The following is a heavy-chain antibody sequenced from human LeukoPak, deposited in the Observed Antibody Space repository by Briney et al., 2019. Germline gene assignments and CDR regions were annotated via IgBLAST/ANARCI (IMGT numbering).Heavy chain of an antibody. CDR3: TREIAVAANAFDI. J-gene: IGHJ3*02. CDR1: GFTFNSYW. V-gene: IGHV3-49*04. D-gene: IGHD6-19*01. CDR2: IRSKAYGGTT. Sequence: GGSLGLSCAASGFTFNSYWMSWVRQAPGKGLEWVGFIRSKAYGGTTEYAASVKGRFTISRDDSKSIAYLQMNSLKTEDTAVYYCTREIAVAANAFDIWGQGTMVTVSS.